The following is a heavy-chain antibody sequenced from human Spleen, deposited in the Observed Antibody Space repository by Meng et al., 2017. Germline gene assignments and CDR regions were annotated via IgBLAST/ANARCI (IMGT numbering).Heavy chain of an antibody. J-gene: IGHJ4*02. D-gene: IGHD6-13*01. CDR3: ARDEDISAAGKLFGDY. CDR2: IYPGDSDT. CDR1: GYSFTSYW. Sequence: GESLKISCKGSGYSFTSYWIGWVRQMPGKGLEWMGIIYPGDSDTRYSPSFQGQVTISADKSISTAYMDLSGLRSDDTAVYYCARDEDISAAGKLFGDYWGQGTLVTVSS. V-gene: IGHV5-51*01.